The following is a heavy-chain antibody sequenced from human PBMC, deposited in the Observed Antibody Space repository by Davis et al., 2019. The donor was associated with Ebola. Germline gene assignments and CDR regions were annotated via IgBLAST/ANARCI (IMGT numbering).Heavy chain of an antibody. V-gene: IGHV4-39*02. CDR2: ISYSGTT. J-gene: IGHJ6*04. CDR3: AREKGGDYRALVYYYYGMDV. D-gene: IGHD4-17*01. CDR1: GGSIISSSSY. Sequence: MPSETLSLTCTVSGGSIISSSSYWGWIRQPPGRGLEWIGSISYSGTTHYNPSLKSRVTMSVGTSKNQFSLKLSSVTAADTAVYYCAREKGGDYRALVYYYYGMDVWGKGTTVTVSS.